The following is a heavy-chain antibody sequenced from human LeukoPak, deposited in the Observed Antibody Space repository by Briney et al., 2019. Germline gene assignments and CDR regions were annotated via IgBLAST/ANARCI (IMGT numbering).Heavy chain of an antibody. V-gene: IGHV3-23*01. Sequence: GGSLRLSCAASGFTFSSYSMNWVRQAPGKGLEWVSAISGSGGSTYYADSVKGRFTISRDNSKNTLYLQMNSLRAEDTAVYYCAKAGKGIAAAGTLDYWGQGTLVTVSS. J-gene: IGHJ4*02. CDR1: GFTFSSYS. D-gene: IGHD6-13*01. CDR2: ISGSGGST. CDR3: AKAGKGIAAAGTLDY.